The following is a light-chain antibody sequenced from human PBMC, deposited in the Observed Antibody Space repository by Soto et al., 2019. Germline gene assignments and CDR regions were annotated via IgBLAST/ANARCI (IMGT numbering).Light chain of an antibody. CDR3: QQYFSSELT. V-gene: IGKV3D-20*02. J-gene: IGKJ4*01. Sequence: VVLTQSPATLSLSPGQGATLSCRASQVLSSNYLAWYQQRPGQAPRLLIYDVFSRATGIPDRFIGSGSGSDFTLTISRLEPEDSGVYYCQQYFSSELTFGGGTKVELK. CDR2: DVF. CDR1: QVLSSNY.